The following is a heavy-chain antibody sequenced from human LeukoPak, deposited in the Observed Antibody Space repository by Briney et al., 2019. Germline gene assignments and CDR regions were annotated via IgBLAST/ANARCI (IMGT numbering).Heavy chain of an antibody. D-gene: IGHD6-19*01. Sequence: ASETLSLTCAVYGGSFSGYYWSWIRQPPGKGLEWIGEINHSGSTNYNPSLKSRVTISVDTSKNQFSLKLSSVTDADTAVYYCARDLRRAVAGHYYYYGMDVWGKGTTVTVSS. J-gene: IGHJ6*04. V-gene: IGHV4-34*01. CDR2: INHSGST. CDR1: GGSFSGYY. CDR3: ARDLRRAVAGHYYYYGMDV.